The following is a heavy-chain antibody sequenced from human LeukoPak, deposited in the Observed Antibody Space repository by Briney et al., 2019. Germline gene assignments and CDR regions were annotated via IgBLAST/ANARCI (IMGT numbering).Heavy chain of an antibody. D-gene: IGHD3-3*01. CDR1: GYTFTSYG. J-gene: IGHJ3*02. Sequence: GASVKVSCKASGYTFTSYGITWVRQAPGQGLEWMGWVSAYADNTNYVQRIQGRVTMTTDTSTSTAYMELSSLRSEDTAVYYCALKGFWGDRNAYDIWGQGTMVTVSS. CDR2: VSAYADNT. V-gene: IGHV1-18*01. CDR3: ALKGFWGDRNAYDI.